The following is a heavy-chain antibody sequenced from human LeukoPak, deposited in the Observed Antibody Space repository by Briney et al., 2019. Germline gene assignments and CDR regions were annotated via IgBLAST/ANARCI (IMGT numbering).Heavy chain of an antibody. Sequence: PSETLSLTCTVSGCSISEYYWSWIRQPPGKGLEWIAYISYNGITNYNPSLKSRVTISVDTSKNQFSLKLSSVTAADTAVYYCARHMSGDYDYWGQGTLVTVSS. CDR2: ISYNGIT. V-gene: IGHV4-59*08. J-gene: IGHJ4*02. CDR1: GCSISEYY. D-gene: IGHD3-10*02. CDR3: ARHMSGDYDY.